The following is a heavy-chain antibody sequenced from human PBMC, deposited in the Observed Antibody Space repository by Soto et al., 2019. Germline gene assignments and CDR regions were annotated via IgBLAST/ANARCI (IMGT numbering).Heavy chain of an antibody. Sequence: QVQLVHSGAEVKKPGSSVKVSCKASGGTFSSYTISWVRQAPGQGLEWMGRIIPILGIANYAQKLQGRVTITADKSASAAYRGLSSLRSEDTPVDYCARDDALSYWDGDDYSWGQATPVTVSS. CDR2: IIPILGIA. J-gene: IGHJ4*02. D-gene: IGHD2-21*02. V-gene: IGHV1-69*02. CDR1: GGTFSSYT. CDR3: ARDDALSYWDGDDYS.